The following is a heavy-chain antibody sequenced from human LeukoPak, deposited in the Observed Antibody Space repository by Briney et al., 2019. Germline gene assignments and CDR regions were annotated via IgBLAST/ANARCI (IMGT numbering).Heavy chain of an antibody. CDR3: ARDRRPTIAVPYYFDY. J-gene: IGHJ4*02. D-gene: IGHD6-19*01. CDR2: ISHDGGNI. CDR1: GFTFTGYA. V-gene: IGHV3-30*04. Sequence: GGSLRLSCTASGFTFTGYALHWVRQAPGKGLEGVAVISHDGGNIYYADSVKGRFLISRDNSKNTMYLQIYSLKPEDTAVYYCARDRRPTIAVPYYFDYWGQGTLVTVSS.